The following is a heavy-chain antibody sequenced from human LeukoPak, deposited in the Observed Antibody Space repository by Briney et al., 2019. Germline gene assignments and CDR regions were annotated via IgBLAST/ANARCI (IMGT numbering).Heavy chain of an antibody. CDR3: ARDYYGSGSLGGYYYYYGMDV. CDR1: GGSISSYY. J-gene: IGHJ6*02. D-gene: IGHD3-10*01. V-gene: IGHV4-59*01. CDR2: IYYSGST. Sequence: SETLSLTCTVSGGSISSYYWSWIRQPPGKGLEWIGYIYYSGSTNYNPSLKSRVTISVDTSKNQFSLKLSSVTAADTPVYYCARDYYGSGSLGGYYYYYGMDVWGQGTTVTVSS.